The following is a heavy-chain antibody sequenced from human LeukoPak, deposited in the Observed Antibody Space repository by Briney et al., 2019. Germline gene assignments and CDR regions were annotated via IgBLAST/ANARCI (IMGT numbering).Heavy chain of an antibody. D-gene: IGHD4-11*01. J-gene: IGHJ4*02. CDR2: ISPDGSGK. CDR1: GFAFSSNW. V-gene: IGHV3-7*01. CDR3: ANQAYSRFDY. Sequence: GGSLRLSCAASGFAFSSNWMSWVRQAPGRGLELVANISPDGSGKYCMDSVKGRCAISRDNARSSLDLQLNSLRVEDTAGYFCANQAYSRFDYWGQGTLVTVSS.